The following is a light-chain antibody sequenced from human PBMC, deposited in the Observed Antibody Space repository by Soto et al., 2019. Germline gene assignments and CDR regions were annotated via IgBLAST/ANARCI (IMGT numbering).Light chain of an antibody. V-gene: IGLV2-8*01. Sequence: QSALTQPPSASGSPGQSVTISCTGTSSDVGGYNYVSWYQQPPGKAPKLMIYEVSKRPSGVPDRFSGSKSGNTASLTVSGLQAEDEADYYCSSYAGSNIIFGGGTKLTVL. J-gene: IGLJ2*01. CDR1: SSDVGGYNY. CDR3: SSYAGSNII. CDR2: EVS.